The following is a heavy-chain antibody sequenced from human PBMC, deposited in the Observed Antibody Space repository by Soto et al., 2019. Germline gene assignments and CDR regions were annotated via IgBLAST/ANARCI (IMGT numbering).Heavy chain of an antibody. V-gene: IGHV3-15*01. CDR1: GFTFSNAW. Sequence: EVQLVESGGGLVKPGGSLRLSCAASGFTFSNAWMSWVRQAPGKGLEWVGRIKSKTDGGTTDYAAPVKGRFTISRDDSKNPLYLQMNSLKNEDTAVYYCPAPLRVVAATRFDYWGQGTLVTVSS. J-gene: IGHJ4*02. CDR3: PAPLRVVAATRFDY. CDR2: IKSKTDGGTT. D-gene: IGHD2-15*01.